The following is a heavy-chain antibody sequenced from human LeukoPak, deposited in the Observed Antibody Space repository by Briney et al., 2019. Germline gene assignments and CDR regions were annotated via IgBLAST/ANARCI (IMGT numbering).Heavy chain of an antibody. V-gene: IGHV4-59*01. J-gene: IGHJ6*02. CDR3: ANMGDDGDPWGYYGMDV. CDR1: GGSISRDY. Sequence: SETLSLTCTVSGGSISRDYWSWIRQPPGKGLEWIGYIYYTGSTNYNPSLKSRVTISVDTSKNQFSLKLSSVTAADTAVYYCANMGDDGDPWGYYGMDVWGQGTTVTVSS. D-gene: IGHD4-17*01. CDR2: IYYTGST.